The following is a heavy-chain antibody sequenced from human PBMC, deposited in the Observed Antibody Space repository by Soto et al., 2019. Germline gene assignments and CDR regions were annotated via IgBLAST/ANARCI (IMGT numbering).Heavy chain of an antibody. CDR3: TTDRGPDNWGSDY. CDR2: IKSKTDGGTT. D-gene: IGHD7-27*01. CDR1: GFTFSNAW. Sequence: GGSLRLSCAASGFTFSNAWMSWVRQAPGKGLEWVGRIKSKTDGGTTDYAAPVKGRFTISRDDSKNTLYLQMNSLKTEDTAVYYCTTDRGPDNWGSDYWGQGTLVTVSS. J-gene: IGHJ4*02. V-gene: IGHV3-15*01.